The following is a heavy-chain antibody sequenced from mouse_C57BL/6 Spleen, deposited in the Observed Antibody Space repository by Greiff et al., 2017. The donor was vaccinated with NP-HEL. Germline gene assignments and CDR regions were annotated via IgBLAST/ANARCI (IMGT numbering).Heavy chain of an antibody. D-gene: IGHD1-1*01. Sequence: EVQLVESEGGLVQPGSSMKLSCTASGFTFSDYYMAWVRQVPEKGLEWVANINYDGSSTYYLDSLKSRFIISRDNAKNILYLQMSSLKSEDTATYYCARGSFYYGSSYRYFDVWGTGTTVTVSS. CDR2: INYDGSST. CDR1: GFTFSDYY. V-gene: IGHV5-16*01. CDR3: ARGSFYYGSSYRYFDV. J-gene: IGHJ1*03.